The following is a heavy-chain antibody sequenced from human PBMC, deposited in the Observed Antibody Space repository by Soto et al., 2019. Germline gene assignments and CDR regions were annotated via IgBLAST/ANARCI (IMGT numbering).Heavy chain of an antibody. CDR1: GVTVSSNY. CDR2: IYSGGST. CDR3: AGHGYNYGGGYFDY. D-gene: IGHD5-18*01. J-gene: IGHJ4*02. V-gene: IGHV3-66*04. Sequence: EVQLVESGGGLVQPGGSLRLSCAASGVTVSSNYMSWVRQAPGKGREWVSVIYSGGSTYYTDSVKDRFTISRDNSKNTQHRQKNSLRGEDTAVYYCAGHGYNYGGGYFDYWGQGTLVTVSS.